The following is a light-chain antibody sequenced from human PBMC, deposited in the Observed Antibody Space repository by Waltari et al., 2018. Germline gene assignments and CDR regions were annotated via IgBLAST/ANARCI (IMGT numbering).Light chain of an antibody. CDR2: EVT. V-gene: IGLV2-23*02. CDR1: SSDVGSYNL. J-gene: IGLJ3*02. Sequence: SALTQPASVSGSPGQSLTTSCTGTSSDVGSYNLVSWYQQHPGKAPKLMVYEVTKRPSGVSNRFSGSKSGNSASLTISGLQAEDEADYYCCSYAGSSTLVFGGGTKVTVL. CDR3: CSYAGSSTLV.